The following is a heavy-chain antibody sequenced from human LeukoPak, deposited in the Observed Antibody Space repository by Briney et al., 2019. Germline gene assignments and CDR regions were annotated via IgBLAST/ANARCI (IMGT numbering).Heavy chain of an antibody. D-gene: IGHD4-17*01. CDR2: MYNRGNT. CDR1: GGSISSFY. CDR3: AATIKRDYGDTNLDY. Sequence: SETLSLTCTVSGGSISSFYWSCIRQPPGKGLEWIGYMYNRGNTNYNPSLKSRVTISEDTSQNQLSLQLRSVTAADTAVYYCAATIKRDYGDTNLDYWGQGTLVTVSS. J-gene: IGHJ4*02. V-gene: IGHV4-59*01.